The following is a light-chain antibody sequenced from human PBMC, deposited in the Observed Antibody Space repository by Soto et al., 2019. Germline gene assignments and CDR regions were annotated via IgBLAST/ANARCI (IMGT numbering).Light chain of an antibody. CDR2: GAS. CDR3: QRYDNSPRT. J-gene: IGKJ1*01. CDR1: QSVSRNF. V-gene: IGKV3-20*01. Sequence: EIVLTQSPGTLSLSPGERATLSCRASQSVSRNFFAWYQQKPGQAPRLLIYGASNRATGIPDRFSGRGSGTDFTLTISRLEPEDVAVYFCQRYDNSPRTFGQGTKVEI.